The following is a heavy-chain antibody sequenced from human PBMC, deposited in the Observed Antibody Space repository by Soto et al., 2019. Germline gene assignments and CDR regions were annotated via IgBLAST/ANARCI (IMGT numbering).Heavy chain of an antibody. CDR3: AKDDNCSGGSCYSPLFDY. J-gene: IGHJ4*02. CDR2: ISGSGGST. CDR1: GFTFSSYA. V-gene: IGHV3-23*01. Sequence: GSLRLSCAASGFTFSSYAMSWVRQAPGKGLEWVSAISGSGGSTYYADSVKGRFTISRDNSKNTLYLQMNSLRAEDTAVYYCAKDDNCSGGSCYSPLFDYWGQGTLVTVSS. D-gene: IGHD2-15*01.